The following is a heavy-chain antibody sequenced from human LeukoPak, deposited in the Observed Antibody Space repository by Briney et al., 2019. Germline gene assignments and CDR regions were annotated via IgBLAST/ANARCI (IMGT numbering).Heavy chain of an antibody. V-gene: IGHV1-46*01. D-gene: IGHD3-22*01. CDR2: INPSGGST. CDR1: GYTFTSYY. J-gene: IGHJ5*02. Sequence: ASVKVSCKASGYTFTSYYMHWVRQAPGQGLEWMGIINPSGGSTSYAQKFQGRVTMTRDTSTSTAYMELSSLRSEDTAVYYCARSQFDSSGYDNWFDPWGQGTLVTVSS. CDR3: ARSQFDSSGYDNWFDP.